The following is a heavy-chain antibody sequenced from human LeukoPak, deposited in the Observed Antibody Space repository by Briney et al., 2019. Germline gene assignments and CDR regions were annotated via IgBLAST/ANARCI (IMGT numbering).Heavy chain of an antibody. CDR3: ARDEGGDFWSGYYGD. V-gene: IGHV1-69*13. D-gene: IGHD3-3*01. Sequence: GASVKVSCKASGGTFSSYAISWVRQAPGQGLEWMGGIIPIFGTANYAQKFQGRVTITADEPTRTAYMELSSLRSEDTAVYYCARDEGGDFWSGYYGDWGQGTLVTVSS. CDR1: GGTFSSYA. CDR2: IIPIFGTA. J-gene: IGHJ4*02.